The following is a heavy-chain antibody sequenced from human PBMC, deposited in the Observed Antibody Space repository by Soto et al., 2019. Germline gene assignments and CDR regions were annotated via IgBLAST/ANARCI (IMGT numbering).Heavy chain of an antibody. CDR3: AALIVVVPAAPYEGMDF. V-gene: IGHV4-34*01. J-gene: IGHJ6*02. Sequence: XETLSLPCAVYGGSFSGYDWSWIRQPPGKGLEWIGEINHSGSTNYNPSLKSRVTISVDTSKNQFSLKLSSVTAADTAVYYCAALIVVVPAAPYEGMDFWGQGTTVTVSS. CDR2: INHSGST. CDR1: GGSFSGYD. D-gene: IGHD2-2*01.